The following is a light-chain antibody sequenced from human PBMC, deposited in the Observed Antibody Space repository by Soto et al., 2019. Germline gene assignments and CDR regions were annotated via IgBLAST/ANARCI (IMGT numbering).Light chain of an antibody. CDR2: KAS. CDR1: QSISRW. J-gene: IGKJ2*01. Sequence: DLQMTQSPATLSASVGDRVTITCRASQSISRWLAWYQQKPGEAPKLLMYKASTLHIGVPSRFSGTGSGTEFTLTISSLQPGDSATYFCQQYSTAPYTFAQGTKLEAK. CDR3: QQYSTAPYT. V-gene: IGKV1-5*03.